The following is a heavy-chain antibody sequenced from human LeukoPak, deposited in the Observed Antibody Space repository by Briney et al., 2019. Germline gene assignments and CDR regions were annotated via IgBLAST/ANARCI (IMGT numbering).Heavy chain of an antibody. CDR1: GFTFSSYD. CDR3: ARGQRFSPHDAFDI. J-gene: IGHJ3*02. CDR2: IGTAGDT. Sequence: GGSLRLSCAASGFTFSSYDMHWVRQATGKGLEWVSAIGTAGDTYYPGSVKGRFTISRENAKNSLYLQMNSLRAGDTAVYYCARGQRFSPHDAFDIWGQGTMVTVSS. V-gene: IGHV3-13*01. D-gene: IGHD3-3*01.